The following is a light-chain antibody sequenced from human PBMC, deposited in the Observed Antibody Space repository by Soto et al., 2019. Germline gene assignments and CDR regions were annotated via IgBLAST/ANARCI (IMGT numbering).Light chain of an antibody. V-gene: IGLV2-14*01. Sequence: QSVLTQPASVSGSPGQSITISCTGTSSDVGGYNYVSWYQQHPGKAPKLMIYEVSNRPSGVSDRFSGSKSGNRASLTISGLQPEDEADYYCSSYSSSSTLCVFGSGTKVTAL. CDR3: SSYSSSSTLCV. J-gene: IGLJ1*01. CDR1: SSDVGGYNY. CDR2: EVS.